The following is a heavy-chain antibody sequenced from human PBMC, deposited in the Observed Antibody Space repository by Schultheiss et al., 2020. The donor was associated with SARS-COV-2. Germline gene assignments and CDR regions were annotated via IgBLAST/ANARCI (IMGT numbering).Heavy chain of an antibody. CDR1: GFTFSSYA. CDR3: ARALYGARVGYYFDY. Sequence: GGSLRLSCAASGFTFSSYAMHWVRQAPGKGLEWVAVISYDGSNKYYADSVKGRFTISRDNSKNTLYLQMNSLRAEDTAVYYCARALYGARVGYYFDYWGQGTLVTVSS. J-gene: IGHJ4*02. D-gene: IGHD1-26*01. V-gene: IGHV3-30-3*01. CDR2: ISYDGSNK.